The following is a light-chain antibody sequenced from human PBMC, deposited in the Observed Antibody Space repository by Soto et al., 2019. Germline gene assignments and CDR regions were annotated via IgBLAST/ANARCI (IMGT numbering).Light chain of an antibody. CDR3: SSFRSGSVVL. Sequence: QSALTQPASVSGSPGQSITISCTGTSSDVGGYNYVSWYQQHPGKAPKLVIYGVTYRPSGVSARFSGSKFQNTASLTTSGLQAEDEADYYCSSFRSGSVVLFGGGTKLTVL. CDR2: GVT. CDR1: SSDVGGYNY. V-gene: IGLV2-14*01. J-gene: IGLJ3*02.